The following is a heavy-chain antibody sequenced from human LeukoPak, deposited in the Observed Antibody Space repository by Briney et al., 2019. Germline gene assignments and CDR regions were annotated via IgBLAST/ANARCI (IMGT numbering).Heavy chain of an antibody. CDR3: ARGNYDVLTYTGGTSWIDP. V-gene: IGHV4-34*01. D-gene: IGHD3-9*01. Sequence: SETLSLTCGVSNGSFSGLYWNWIRQPPGTGLEWIGEINHRGTTNYNPSLRGRVTISVDTSKKQFSLKLTSVTAADTAIYYCARGNYDVLTYTGGTSWIDPWGQGTLVTVSS. CDR2: INHRGTT. CDR1: NGSFSGLY. J-gene: IGHJ5*02.